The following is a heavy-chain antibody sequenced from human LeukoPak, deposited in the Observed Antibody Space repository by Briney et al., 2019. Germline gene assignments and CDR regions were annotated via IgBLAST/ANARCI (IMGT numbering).Heavy chain of an antibody. CDR2: IKQDGSEK. CDR1: GFTFSSYK. Sequence: GGSLRLSCVASGFTFSSYKMTWVRKAPGKGLEWVANIKQDGSEKYYVDSVKGRFTISRDNAKNSLYLQMNSLRAEDTAVYYCARAGVRYFDWLLYSGDDAFDIWGQGTMVTVSS. CDR3: ARAGVRYFDWLLYSGDDAFDI. J-gene: IGHJ3*02. D-gene: IGHD3-9*01. V-gene: IGHV3-7*01.